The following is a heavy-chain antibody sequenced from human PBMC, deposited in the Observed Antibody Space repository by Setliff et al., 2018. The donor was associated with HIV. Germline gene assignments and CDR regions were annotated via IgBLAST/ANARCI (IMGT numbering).Heavy chain of an antibody. Sequence: SVKVSCKASGGTFSSYAITWVRQAPGQGPEWMGGIIPIYGTPNYAQRFQGRVTITADESTSTAYMDLSSLTSDDPAVYYCATSPRGTYYDILSGRPRGWFDPWGQVTLVTVSS. CDR2: IIPIYGTP. D-gene: IGHD3-9*01. J-gene: IGHJ5*02. V-gene: IGHV1-69*13. CDR3: ATSPRGTYYDILSGRPRGWFDP. CDR1: GGTFSSYA.